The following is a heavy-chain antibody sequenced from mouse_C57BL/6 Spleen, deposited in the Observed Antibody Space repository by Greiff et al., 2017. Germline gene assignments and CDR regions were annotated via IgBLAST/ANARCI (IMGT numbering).Heavy chain of an antibody. D-gene: IGHD2-4*01. CDR3: ARGRDYDDDGTWFAY. Sequence: QVQLQQSDAELVKPGASVKISCKVSGYTFTDHTIHWMKQRPEQGLAWIGYIYPRDGSTKYNEKFKGKATLTADKSSSTAYMQLNSLTSEDSAVYFCARGRDYDDDGTWFAYWGQGTLVTVSA. CDR2: IYPRDGST. J-gene: IGHJ3*01. CDR1: GYTFTDHT. V-gene: IGHV1-78*01.